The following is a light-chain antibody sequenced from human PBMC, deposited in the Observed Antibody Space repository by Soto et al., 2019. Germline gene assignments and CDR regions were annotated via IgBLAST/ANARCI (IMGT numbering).Light chain of an antibody. Sequence: EIVLTQSPATLSLSPGERATLSCRASQSVSSYLAWYQQKPGQAPRLLIYDASNSATGIPARFSGSGSGTDFTLTISSLEPEDFAVYYCQPSSNWPTGPFGGGTKVEIK. CDR2: DAS. CDR3: QPSSNWPTGP. CDR1: QSVSSY. V-gene: IGKV3-11*01. J-gene: IGKJ4*01.